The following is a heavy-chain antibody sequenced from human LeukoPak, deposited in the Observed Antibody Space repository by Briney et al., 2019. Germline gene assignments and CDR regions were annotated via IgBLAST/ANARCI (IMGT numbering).Heavy chain of an antibody. D-gene: IGHD2-15*01. CDR2: IKSKTDGGTT. V-gene: IGHV3-15*01. CDR1: GFTFSNAW. Sequence: GSLRLSCAASGFTFSNAWMSWVRQAPGKGLEWVGRIKSKTDGGTTDYAAPVKGRFTISRDDSKNTLYLQMNSLKTEDTAVYYCTTDWVVAAAMGFYYFDYWGRGTLVTVSS. J-gene: IGHJ4*02. CDR3: TTDWVVAAAMGFYYFDY.